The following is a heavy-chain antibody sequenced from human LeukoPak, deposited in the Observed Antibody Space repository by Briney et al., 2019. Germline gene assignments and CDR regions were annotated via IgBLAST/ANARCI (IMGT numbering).Heavy chain of an antibody. D-gene: IGHD6-13*01. CDR3: ARIYSSSWFLNWFDP. V-gene: IGHV4-39*07. Sequence: SETLSLTCTVSGVSVSSSSFYWGWIRQPPGKGLEWIGSIYYSGDTYYNPSLKSRVTISVDPSKNQFSLKLNSVTAADTAVYYCARIYSSSWFLNWFDPWGQGTLVTVSS. CDR2: IYYSGDT. J-gene: IGHJ5*02. CDR1: GVSVSSSSFY.